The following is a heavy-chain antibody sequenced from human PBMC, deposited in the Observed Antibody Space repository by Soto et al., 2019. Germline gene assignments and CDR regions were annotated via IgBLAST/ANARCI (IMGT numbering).Heavy chain of an antibody. V-gene: IGHV3-21*01. CDR3: ARDGSGYDGGAYYFDY. Sequence: EVQLVESGGGLVKPGGSLRLSCAASGFTFSSYSMNWVRQAPGKGLEWVSSISSSSSYIYYADSVKGRFTISRDNAKNSLYLQMNSLRAEDTAVYYCARDGSGYDGGAYYFDYWGQGTLVTVSS. D-gene: IGHD5-12*01. CDR2: ISSSSSYI. J-gene: IGHJ4*02. CDR1: GFTFSSYS.